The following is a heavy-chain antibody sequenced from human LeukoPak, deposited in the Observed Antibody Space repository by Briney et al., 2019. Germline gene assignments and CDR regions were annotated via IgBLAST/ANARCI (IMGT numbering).Heavy chain of an antibody. Sequence: GGSLRLSCAASGFTFSSYSMNWVRQAPGKGLEWVSTSASGGSSYYADSVKGRFTISRDNSKNTLYLQMNSLGAEDTAVYYCAKATVTHLIDYWGQGTLVTVSS. J-gene: IGHJ4*02. CDR2: SASGGSS. V-gene: IGHV3-23*01. CDR1: GFTFSSYS. D-gene: IGHD4-17*01. CDR3: AKATVTHLIDY.